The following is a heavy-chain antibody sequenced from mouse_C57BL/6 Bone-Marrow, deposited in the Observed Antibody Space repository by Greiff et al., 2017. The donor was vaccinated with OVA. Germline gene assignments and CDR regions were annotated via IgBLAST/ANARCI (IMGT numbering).Heavy chain of an antibody. V-gene: IGHV14-4*01. J-gene: IGHJ2*01. CDR3: TTWLTGVDY. Sequence: VQLQQSGAELVRPGASVKLSCTASGFNIKDDYMPCVHPRPEPGLEWLGWLDPENGDTESASKFQGQVTITADTTTNTAYLQLCSLTSGDTAVYYCTTWLTGVDYWGQGTTLTVSS. CDR2: LDPENGDT. D-gene: IGHD4-1*01. CDR1: GFNIKDDY.